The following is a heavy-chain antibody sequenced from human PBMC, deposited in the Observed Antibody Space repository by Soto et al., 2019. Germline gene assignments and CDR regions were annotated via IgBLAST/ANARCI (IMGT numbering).Heavy chain of an antibody. CDR3: ARTYYYDSSGPDNAFDI. V-gene: IGHV3-11*03. D-gene: IGHD3-22*01. CDR1: GFTFSDYY. Sequence: GGSLRLSCAASGFTFSDYYMSWIRQAPGKGLEWVSYVSSSSSYTNYADSVKGRFTISRDNAKNSLYLQMNSLRAEDTAVYYCARTYYYDSSGPDNAFDIWGQGTMVTVSS. CDR2: VSSSSSYT. J-gene: IGHJ3*02.